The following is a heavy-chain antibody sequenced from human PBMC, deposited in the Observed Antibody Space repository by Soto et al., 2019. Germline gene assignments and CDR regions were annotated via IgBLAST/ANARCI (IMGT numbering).Heavy chain of an antibody. CDR3: ARVRFGEWGYAMDV. J-gene: IGHJ6*02. Sequence: VQLVESGGGLVKPGGSLRLSCAASGLTFSDSYLNWIRHAPGKGLEWLAYISSTGSTIFYAGSVRGRFTISRDNAKNSLYLHRNSLRAEDTAMYYCARVRFGEWGYAMDVWGQGTTVTVSS. V-gene: IGHV3-11*01. CDR2: ISSTGSTI. CDR1: GLTFSDSY. D-gene: IGHD3-10*01.